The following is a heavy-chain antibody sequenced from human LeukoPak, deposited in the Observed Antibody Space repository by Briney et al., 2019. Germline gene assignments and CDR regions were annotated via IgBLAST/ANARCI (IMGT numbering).Heavy chain of an antibody. CDR3: ARGYHSSGWRDAFDI. Sequence: GGSLRLSCAASGFTFSSYSMNWVRQAPGKGLKWVSSISSSSSYIYYADSVKGRFTISRDNAKNSLYLQMSSLRAEDTAVYYCARGYHSSGWRDAFDIWGQGTMVTVSS. CDR2: ISSSSSYI. D-gene: IGHD6-19*01. CDR1: GFTFSSYS. V-gene: IGHV3-21*01. J-gene: IGHJ3*02.